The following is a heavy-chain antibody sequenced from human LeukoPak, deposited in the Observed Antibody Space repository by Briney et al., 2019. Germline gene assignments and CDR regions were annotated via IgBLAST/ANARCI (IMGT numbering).Heavy chain of an antibody. Sequence: GGSLRLSCAASGFTFSSYSMNWVRQAPGKGLEWVSSISSSSSYIYYADSVKGRFTISRDNAKSSLYLQMNSLRAEDTAVYYCARASYYYGSGSYLLHDAFDIWGQGTMVTVSS. V-gene: IGHV3-21*01. J-gene: IGHJ3*02. CDR2: ISSSSSYI. CDR3: ARASYYYGSGSYLLHDAFDI. D-gene: IGHD3-10*01. CDR1: GFTFSSYS.